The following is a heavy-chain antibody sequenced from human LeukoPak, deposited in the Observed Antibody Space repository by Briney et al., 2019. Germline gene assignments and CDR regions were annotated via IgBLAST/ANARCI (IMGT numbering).Heavy chain of an antibody. Sequence: SETLSLTCTVSGGSISSSSYYWGWIRQPPGKGLEWIGSIYYSGSTYYNPSLKSRVTISVDTSKNQFSLKLSSVTAADTAVYYCARTPYCSSTSCYTRYYFDYWGQGTLVTVSS. V-gene: IGHV4-39*07. J-gene: IGHJ4*02. CDR1: GGSISSSSYY. D-gene: IGHD2-2*02. CDR3: ARTPYCSSTSCYTRYYFDY. CDR2: IYYSGST.